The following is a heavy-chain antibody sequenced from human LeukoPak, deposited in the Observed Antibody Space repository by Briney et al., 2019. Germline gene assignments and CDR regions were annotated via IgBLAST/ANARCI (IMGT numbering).Heavy chain of an antibody. CDR3: ARDGVAGGFDY. V-gene: IGHV4-34*01. CDR2: INHSGST. J-gene: IGHJ4*02. D-gene: IGHD6-19*01. Sequence: SETLSLTCAVYGGSFSGYYWSWIRQPPGKGLEWIGEINHSGSTNYNPSLKSRVTMSVDTSKNQFSLKLSSVTAADTAVYYCARDGVAGGFDYWGQGTLVTVSS. CDR1: GGSFSGYY.